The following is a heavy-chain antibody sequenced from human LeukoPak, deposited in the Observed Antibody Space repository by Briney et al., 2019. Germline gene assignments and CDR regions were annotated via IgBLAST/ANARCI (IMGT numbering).Heavy chain of an antibody. CDR3: ASGEPYYDSSGYYSRPG. CDR2: ISSSGSTI. V-gene: IGHV3-48*03. J-gene: IGHJ4*02. D-gene: IGHD3-22*01. CDR1: GFTFSSYE. Sequence: GGSLRLSCAASGFTFSSYEMKWVRQAPGKGLEWFSYISSSGSTIYYADSVKRRFTISRDNAKNSLYLQMNSLRAEDTAVYYCASGEPYYDSSGYYSRPGWGRGTLVTVSS.